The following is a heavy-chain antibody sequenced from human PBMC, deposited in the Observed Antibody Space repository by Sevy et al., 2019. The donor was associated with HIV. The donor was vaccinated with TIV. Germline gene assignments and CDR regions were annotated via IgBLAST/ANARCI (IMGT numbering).Heavy chain of an antibody. CDR1: GYTVTSYG. V-gene: IGHV1-18*01. D-gene: IGHD6-6*01. Sequence: ASVKVSCKASGYTVTSYGISWVRQAPGQGLEWMGWTSAYNGNTNYAQKLQGRGTMTTDTSTSTAYMELRSLRSDDTAVYYCARDRSEQLDFDYWGQGTLVTVSS. J-gene: IGHJ4*02. CDR3: ARDRSEQLDFDY. CDR2: TSAYNGNT.